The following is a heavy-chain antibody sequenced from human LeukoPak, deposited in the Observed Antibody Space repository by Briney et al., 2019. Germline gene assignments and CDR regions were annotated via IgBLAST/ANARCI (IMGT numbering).Heavy chain of an antibody. CDR3: ARIGYSSSSNDY. D-gene: IGHD6-6*01. CDR1: GFPFNIYW. Sequence: GGSLRLSCAASGFPFNIYWMICVREAPGKGLEWVANIKQDGSVKYYVDSVKGRFTISRDNAKHSLYLQMNSLRDEDTAVYYCARIGYSSSSNDYWGQGALVIVSS. V-gene: IGHV3-7*01. J-gene: IGHJ4*02. CDR2: IKQDGSVK.